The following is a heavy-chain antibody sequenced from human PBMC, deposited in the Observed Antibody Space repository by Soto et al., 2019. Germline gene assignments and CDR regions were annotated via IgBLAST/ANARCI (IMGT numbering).Heavy chain of an antibody. CDR2: INAGNGNT. J-gene: IGHJ5*02. D-gene: IGHD3-22*01. CDR1: GYTFTSYA. Sequence: ASVTVSCQASGYTFTSYAMHWVRQAPGQRLEWLGWINAGNGNTKYSQKFQGRVTITRDTSASTAYMELSSLRSEDTAVYYCARVVYYYDSSGYSGANWFDPWGQGTLVTVSS. V-gene: IGHV1-3*01. CDR3: ARVVYYYDSSGYSGANWFDP.